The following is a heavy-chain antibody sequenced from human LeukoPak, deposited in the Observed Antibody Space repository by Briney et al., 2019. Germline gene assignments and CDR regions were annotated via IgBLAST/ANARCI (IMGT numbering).Heavy chain of an antibody. CDR3: AKDGAVAVDWFDT. J-gene: IGHJ5*02. D-gene: IGHD2-2*01. V-gene: IGHV3-23*01. CDR2: IRSSGGST. CDR1: GFTFSSFA. Sequence: GRSLRLSCAASGFTFSSFAMSWGRHAPGKGLEWVSAIRSSGGSTYYTDSVKGGFTISRDNSKTTPYLQMNSLRAQDPAVNSCAKDGAVAVDWFDTWGQGTLVTVSS.